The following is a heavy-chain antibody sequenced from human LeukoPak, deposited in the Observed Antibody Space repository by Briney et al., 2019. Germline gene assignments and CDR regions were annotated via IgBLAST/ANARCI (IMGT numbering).Heavy chain of an antibody. CDR1: GGSISSYY. CDR3: ARQIASAGMAGFDF. CDR2: IYSTGST. Sequence: SETLSLTCTVSGGSISSYYWSWIRQPAGKGLEWIGRIYSTGSTNYNPSLKSRVTMSVDTSKNQFSLRLRSVTAADTAVYYCARQIASAGMAGFDFWGQGALVPVSS. J-gene: IGHJ4*02. D-gene: IGHD6-13*01. V-gene: IGHV4-4*07.